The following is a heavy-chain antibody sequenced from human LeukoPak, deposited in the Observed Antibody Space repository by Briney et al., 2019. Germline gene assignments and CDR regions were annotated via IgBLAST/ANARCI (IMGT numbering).Heavy chain of an antibody. D-gene: IGHD3-10*01. CDR3: ARALENYYGSGSTYYFDD. CDR2: IYYSGST. CDR1: GGSISSYY. Sequence: PSETLSLTCTVSGGSISSYYWSWIRQPPGKGLEWIGYIYYSGSTNYNPSLKSRVTISVDTSKNQFSLKLSSVTAADTAVYYCARALENYYGSGSTYYFDDWGQGTLVTVSS. V-gene: IGHV4-59*01. J-gene: IGHJ4*02.